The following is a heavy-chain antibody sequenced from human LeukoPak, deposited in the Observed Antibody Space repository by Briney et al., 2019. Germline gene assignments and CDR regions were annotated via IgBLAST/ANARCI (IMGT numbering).Heavy chain of an antibody. D-gene: IGHD2-2*02. Sequence: ASVKVSCKASGYTFTSYGISWVRQAPGQGLEWMGWIIAYNGDTNYAQKLQGRVTMTTDTSTSTAYMELRSLRSDDTAVYYCARAKEGYCSSTSCYTRAWIDYWGQGTLVTVSS. J-gene: IGHJ4*02. CDR1: GYTFTSYG. CDR3: ARAKEGYCSSTSCYTRAWIDY. V-gene: IGHV1-18*01. CDR2: IIAYNGDT.